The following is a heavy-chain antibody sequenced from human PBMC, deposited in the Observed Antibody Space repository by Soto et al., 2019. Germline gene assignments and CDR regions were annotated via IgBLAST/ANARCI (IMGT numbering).Heavy chain of an antibody. D-gene: IGHD5-18*01. CDR3: ARGPRKQLWVGYFDY. V-gene: IGHV1-2*02. CDR1: GYTFSDYY. Sequence: ASVKVSCKASGYTFSDYYIHWVRQAPGQGLEWMGWINPNTNTDVINYAERFQGRVTMTSDTSVTTAYMELSGLKSDDTAVYYCARGPRKQLWVGYFDYWGQGTLVTVSS. J-gene: IGHJ4*02. CDR2: INPNTNTDVI.